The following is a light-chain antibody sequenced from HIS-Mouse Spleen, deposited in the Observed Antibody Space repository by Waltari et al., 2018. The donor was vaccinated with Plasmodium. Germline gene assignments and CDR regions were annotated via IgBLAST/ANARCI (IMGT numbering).Light chain of an antibody. J-gene: IGKJ2*01. CDR1: QSVSSSY. CDR2: GAS. V-gene: IGKV3-20*01. Sequence: IVLPQSPGPLSLSPGERATLSCRASQSVSSSYLAWYQQKPGQAPRLLIYGASSRATGIPDRFSSSGSGTDFTLTISRLEPEDFAVYYCQQYGSSPYTFGQGTKLEIK. CDR3: QQYGSSPYT.